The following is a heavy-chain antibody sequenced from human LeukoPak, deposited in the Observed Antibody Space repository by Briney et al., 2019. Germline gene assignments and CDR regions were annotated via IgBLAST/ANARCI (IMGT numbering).Heavy chain of an antibody. V-gene: IGHV4-39*07. D-gene: IGHD3-10*01. CDR3: ARRDSDGSGSYYNVWFDP. J-gene: IGHJ5*02. CDR2: IYYSGST. Sequence: ASETLSLTCTVSGGSISSSSYYWGWIRQPPGKGLEWIGSIYYSGSTHYNPSLKSRVTISADTSKNQFSLKLSSVTAADTAVYYCARRDSDGSGSYYNVWFDPWGQGTLVTVSS. CDR1: GGSISSSSYY.